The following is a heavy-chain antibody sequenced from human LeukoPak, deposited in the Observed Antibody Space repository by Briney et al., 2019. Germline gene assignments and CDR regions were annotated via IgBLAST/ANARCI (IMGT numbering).Heavy chain of an antibody. Sequence: GGSLRLSCAASGFTFSSYAMSWVRQVPGKGLEWVAKIKQDGSEKKHVDAVMGRFTISRDNAKNSLYLQMNSLRVEDTAVYYCARDKLFGVVMPHKFYGMDVWGQGTTVTVSS. CDR1: GFTFSSYA. CDR2: IKQDGSEK. J-gene: IGHJ6*02. D-gene: IGHD3-3*01. V-gene: IGHV3-7*01. CDR3: ARDKLFGVVMPHKFYGMDV.